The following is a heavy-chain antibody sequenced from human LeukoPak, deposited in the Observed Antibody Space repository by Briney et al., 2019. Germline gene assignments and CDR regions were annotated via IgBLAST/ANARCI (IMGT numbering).Heavy chain of an antibody. Sequence: SETLSLTCTVSGGSISSYYWSWIRQPPGKGLEWIGYIYTSGSTNYNPSLKSRVTISVDTSKSQFSLKLSSVTAADTAVYYCARGPNYDILTGYSGGYDYWGQGTLVTVSS. CDR2: IYTSGST. D-gene: IGHD3-9*01. CDR1: GGSISSYY. J-gene: IGHJ4*02. CDR3: ARGPNYDILTGYSGGYDY. V-gene: IGHV4-4*09.